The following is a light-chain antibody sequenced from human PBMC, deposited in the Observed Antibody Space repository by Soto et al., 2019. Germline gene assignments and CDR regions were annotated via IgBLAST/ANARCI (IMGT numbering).Light chain of an antibody. CDR1: QSVSSSY. V-gene: IGKV3-20*01. CDR2: GAS. J-gene: IGKJ2*01. CDR3: QQYGSSPHT. Sequence: EIVLTQSPGTLSLSPGERATPSCRASQSVSSSYLAWYQQKPGQAPRLLIYGASSRATGIPDRFSGSGSGTDFTLTISRLEPEDCAVYYCQQYGSSPHTFGQGTKLEIK.